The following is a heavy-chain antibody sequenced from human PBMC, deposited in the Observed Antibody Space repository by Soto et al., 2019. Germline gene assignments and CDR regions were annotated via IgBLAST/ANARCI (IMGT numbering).Heavy chain of an antibody. J-gene: IGHJ5*02. V-gene: IGHV3-23*01. CDR3: AKFRSGSTLIIDP. Sequence: PGESLKISCAASGFTFSSYAMSWVRQAPGKGLEWVSAISGSGGSTYYTDSVKGRFTISRDNSKNTLYVQMNSLRAEDTAVYYCAKFRSGSTLIIDPWGQGTLVTVYS. D-gene: IGHD3-22*01. CDR2: ISGSGGST. CDR1: GFTFSSYA.